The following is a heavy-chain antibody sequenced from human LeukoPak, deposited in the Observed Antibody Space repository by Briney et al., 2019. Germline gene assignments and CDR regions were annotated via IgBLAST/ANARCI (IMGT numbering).Heavy chain of an antibody. J-gene: IGHJ4*02. Sequence: PSETLSLTCGVSGGSVINTNWWTWVRQPPGKGLEWIGEVHLDGRTNYNPSLESRLTMSVDVSENQVSLKLTSVTAADTAVYYCAREGGSYRPLDYSGQGTLVTVSS. V-gene: IGHV4-4*02. CDR3: AREGGSYRPLDY. D-gene: IGHD3-10*01. CDR2: VHLDGRT. CDR1: GGSVINTNW.